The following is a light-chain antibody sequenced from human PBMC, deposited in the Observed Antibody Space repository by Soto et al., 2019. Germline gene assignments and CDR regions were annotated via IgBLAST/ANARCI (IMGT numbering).Light chain of an antibody. J-gene: IGKJ2*02. CDR3: QQYNSYPCT. CDR2: KAS. CDR1: QSISSW. V-gene: IGKV1-5*03. Sequence: DIQMTQSPSTLSASVGDRVTITCRARQSISSWLAWYQQKPGKAPKLLIYKASSLESGVPSRFSGSGSGTEFTLTISRLQPDDFATYYCQQYNSYPCTFGQGTKLEIK.